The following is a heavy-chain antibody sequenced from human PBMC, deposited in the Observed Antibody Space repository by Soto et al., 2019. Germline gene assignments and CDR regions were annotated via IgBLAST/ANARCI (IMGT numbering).Heavy chain of an antibody. D-gene: IGHD2-21*01. Sequence: EVQVLESGGGLVQPGGSLRLSCAATGFTFSDFAMSWVRQAPGKGLEWVSRIYGGGNGPHYADSVKGRVTISRDNSKNTLYLQMTSLSAEDTAVYYCAKMEVMAPWAYSFEYWGQGTLVTVSS. J-gene: IGHJ4*02. CDR2: IYGGGNGP. CDR1: GFTFSDFA. CDR3: AKMEVMAPWAYSFEY. V-gene: IGHV3-23*01.